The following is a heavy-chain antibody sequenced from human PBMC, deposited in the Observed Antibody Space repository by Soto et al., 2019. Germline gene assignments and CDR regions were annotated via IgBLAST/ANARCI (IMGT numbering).Heavy chain of an antibody. CDR3: ARHLINYYLHF. CDR2: IYAPGST. Sequence: QLQLQESGSGLVKPSETLSLTCAVSGVSISSGGYSWSWIRQPPGKGLEWIAYIYAPGSTYYNPSPKGRVTMAVGGSKNQFSLKLGSVTAAETVVFSWARHLINYYLHFRGQGILVTVSS. CDR1: GVSISSGGYS. V-gene: IGHV4-30-2*01. D-gene: IGHD1-26*01. J-gene: IGHJ4*02.